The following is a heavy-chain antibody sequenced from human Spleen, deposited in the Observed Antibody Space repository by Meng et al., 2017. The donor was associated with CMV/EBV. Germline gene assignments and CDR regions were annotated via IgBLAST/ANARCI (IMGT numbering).Heavy chain of an antibody. CDR2: INPNSGGT. CDR1: GYTFTSYD. Sequence: ASVKVSCKASGYTFTSYDINWVRQATGQGLEWMGWINPNSGGTNYAQKFQGRVTMTRDTSISTAYMELSRLRSDDTAVYYCARELIAVAGTFYYGMDVWGQGTTVTVSS. J-gene: IGHJ6*02. CDR3: ARELIAVAGTFYYGMDV. D-gene: IGHD6-19*01. V-gene: IGHV1-2*02.